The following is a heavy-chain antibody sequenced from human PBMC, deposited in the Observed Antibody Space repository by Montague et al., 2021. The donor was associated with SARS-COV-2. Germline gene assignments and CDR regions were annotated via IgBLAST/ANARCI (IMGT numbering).Heavy chain of an antibody. V-gene: IGHV4-38-2*02. CDR1: VYSIIIGFY. CDR3: VRVLDNRVRDY. CDR2: ISYIGKT. Sequence: SETLSLTCSVSVYSIIIGFYWGWIQHPPGLGLDWLGFISYIGKTYYIPSLKSRLTISLDSSTNQFSLQAGSVTAADTAVYYCVRVLDNRVRDYWGQGTLVTVSS. D-gene: IGHD3/OR15-3a*01. J-gene: IGHJ4*02.